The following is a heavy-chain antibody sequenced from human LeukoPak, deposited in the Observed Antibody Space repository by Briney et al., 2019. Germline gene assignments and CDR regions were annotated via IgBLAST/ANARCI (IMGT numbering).Heavy chain of an antibody. V-gene: IGHV4-34*01. D-gene: IGHD1-1*01. CDR2: INHSGST. CDR1: GFIFTNYA. Sequence: GSLRLSCAASGFIFTNYAMSWIRQPPGKGLEWIGEINHSGSTNYNPSLKTRVTISIDTSNNQFSLKLSSVTAADTAVYYCARGRGVKYNSDRIYSFDYWGQGTLVTVSS. J-gene: IGHJ4*02. CDR3: ARGRGVKYNSDRIYSFDY.